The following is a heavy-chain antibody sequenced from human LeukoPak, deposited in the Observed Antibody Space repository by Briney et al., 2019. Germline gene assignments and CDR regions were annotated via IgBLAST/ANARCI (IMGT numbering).Heavy chain of an antibody. V-gene: IGHV4-39*07. CDR1: GGSISSTSSY. Sequence: NPSETLSLTCTVSGGSISSTSSYWGWIRQSSGKGLEWIGSIYYSGSTYYNPSLESRVTMSVDTSKNQFSLKLSSVTAADTAVYYCARVSENEGEYVDYWGQGTLVTVSS. J-gene: IGHJ4*02. D-gene: IGHD2/OR15-2a*01. CDR2: IYYSGST. CDR3: ARVSENEGEYVDY.